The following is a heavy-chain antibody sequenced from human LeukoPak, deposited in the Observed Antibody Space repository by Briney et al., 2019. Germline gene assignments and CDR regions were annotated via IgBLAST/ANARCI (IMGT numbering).Heavy chain of an antibody. CDR1: GGSFSGYY. CDR3: ATPKGYCSGGSCPAPHYFDY. D-gene: IGHD2-15*01. Sequence: PSETLSLTCAVYGGSFSGYYWSWIRQPPGKGLEWVSAISGSGGSTYYADSVKGRFTISRDNSKNTLYLQMNSLRAEDTAVYYCATPKGYCSGGSCPAPHYFDYWGQGTLVTVSS. V-gene: IGHV3-23*01. CDR2: ISGSGGST. J-gene: IGHJ4*02.